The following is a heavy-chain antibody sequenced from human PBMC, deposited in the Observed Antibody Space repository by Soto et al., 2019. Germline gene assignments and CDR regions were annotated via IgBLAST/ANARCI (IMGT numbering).Heavy chain of an antibody. Sequence: QITLKESGPTLVKPTQTLTLTCTFSGFSLSTTGVGVGWIRQPPGKALEWLALIYWYDDKRYSPSLNSRLTITKATSKNQVVLTMTNVDPVDTATYYCAHRGGAAVGLYYFDYWGPGTLVTVSS. V-gene: IGHV2-5*01. CDR2: IYWYDDK. J-gene: IGHJ4*02. CDR3: AHRGGAAVGLYYFDY. D-gene: IGHD6-13*01. CDR1: GFSLSTTGVG.